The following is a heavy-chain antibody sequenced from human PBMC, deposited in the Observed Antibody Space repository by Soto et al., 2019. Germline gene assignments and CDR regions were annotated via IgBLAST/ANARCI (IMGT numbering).Heavy chain of an antibody. CDR3: AAGSPADV. V-gene: IGHV1-58*02. D-gene: IGHD3-10*01. CDR2: IVVGSGNE. J-gene: IGHJ6*02. Sequence: QKQLVQSGPEVKKPGTSVKVSCKASGFTFDSSAIQWVRQARGQRLEWIGWIVVGSGNENYAQKFQERVTITRDMSTSTAYMELSSLRSEETAVYYCAAGSPADVWGQGTTVTVSS. CDR1: GFTFDSSA.